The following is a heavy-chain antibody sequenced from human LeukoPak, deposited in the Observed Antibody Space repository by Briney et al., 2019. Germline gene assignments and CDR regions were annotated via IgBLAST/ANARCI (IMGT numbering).Heavy chain of an antibody. CDR1: GYSFTSYG. D-gene: IGHD1-26*01. CDR2: ISAYDGET. V-gene: IGHV1-18*01. J-gene: IGHJ4*02. Sequence: ASVKVSCKASGYSFTSYGISWVREAPGRGLEWVGYISAYDGETRYAQKFQGRVTLTTDTSTGTVYMKMRRLRSDDTAVYYCARGGKNYFDFWGQGTLVTVSS. CDR3: ARGGKNYFDF.